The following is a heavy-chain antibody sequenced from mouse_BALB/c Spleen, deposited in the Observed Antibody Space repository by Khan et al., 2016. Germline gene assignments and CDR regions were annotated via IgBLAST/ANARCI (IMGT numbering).Heavy chain of an antibody. CDR1: GYTFTNYG. CDR2: INTYSGES. D-gene: IGHD1-1*01. CDR3: ARYRYYYGSSSYFDV. V-gene: IGHV9-3-1*01. J-gene: IGHJ1*01. Sequence: QIQLVQSGPELKRPGKTVKISCKASGYTFTNYGINWVKQAPGKGLKWMGWINTYSGESTYADDFKGRFAFSLETSAITASLQINNLKNEDTATYFCARYRYYYGSSSYFDVWGAGTTVTVSS.